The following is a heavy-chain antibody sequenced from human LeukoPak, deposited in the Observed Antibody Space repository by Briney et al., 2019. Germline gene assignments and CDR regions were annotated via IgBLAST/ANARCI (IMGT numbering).Heavy chain of an antibody. V-gene: IGHV3-30*04. Sequence: PGGSLRLSCAASGFTFSSYAMHWVRQAPGKGLEWVAVISYDGSNKYYADSVKGRFTISRDNSKNTLYLQMNSLRAEDTAVYYCARGITMVRGAPHLTSFDYWGQGTLVTVSS. CDR2: ISYDGSNK. CDR3: ARGITMVRGAPHLTSFDY. J-gene: IGHJ4*02. D-gene: IGHD3-10*01. CDR1: GFTFSSYA.